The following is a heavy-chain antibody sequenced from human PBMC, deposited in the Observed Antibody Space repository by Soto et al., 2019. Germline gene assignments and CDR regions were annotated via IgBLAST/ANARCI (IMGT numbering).Heavy chain of an antibody. J-gene: IGHJ5*02. V-gene: IGHV2-5*02. CDR2: IYWADDK. CDR3: AHRSRDSREFDP. Sequence: QITLKESGPTLVKPTQTLTLTCTFSGFSLSTSGVGVGWIRQPPGKALEWLALIYWADDKRYSPSLKNRLTITKDTSKNQVVLTMTNMDPVDTATYYCAHRSRDSREFDPWGQGTLVTVSS. D-gene: IGHD3-3*01. CDR1: GFSLSTSGVG.